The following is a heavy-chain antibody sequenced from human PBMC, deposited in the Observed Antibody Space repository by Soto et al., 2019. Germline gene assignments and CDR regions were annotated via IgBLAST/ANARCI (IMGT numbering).Heavy chain of an antibody. CDR3: ARSQGSSTSLEIYYYYYYGMDV. V-gene: IGHV1-69*01. CDR2: IIPISDTA. D-gene: IGHD2-2*01. Sequence: QVPLVQSGAEVKKPGSSVKVSCKASGGTFSSYAISWVRQAPGQGLEWMGGIIPISDTANYAQKFQGRVTITADESTSTAYMELCSLRSEDTAVYYCARSQGSSTSLEIYYYYYYGMDVWGQGTRVTVSS. CDR1: GGTFSSYA. J-gene: IGHJ6*02.